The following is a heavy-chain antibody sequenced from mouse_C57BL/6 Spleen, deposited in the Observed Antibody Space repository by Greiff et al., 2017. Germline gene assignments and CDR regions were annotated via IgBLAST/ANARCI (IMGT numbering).Heavy chain of an antibody. Sequence: VQLQQSGPGLVQPSQSLSITCTVSGFSLTSYGVHWVRQSPGKGLEWLGVIWRGGSTDYNAAFMSRLSITKDNSKSQVFFKMNSLQADDTAIYYCAKGLYDYDGGGWFAYWGQGTLVTVSA. V-gene: IGHV2-5*01. CDR3: AKGLYDYDGGGWFAY. CDR2: IWRGGST. J-gene: IGHJ3*01. D-gene: IGHD2-4*01. CDR1: GFSLTSYG.